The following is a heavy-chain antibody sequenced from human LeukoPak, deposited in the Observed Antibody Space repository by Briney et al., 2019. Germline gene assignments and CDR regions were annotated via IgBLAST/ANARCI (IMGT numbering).Heavy chain of an antibody. D-gene: IGHD4-23*01. J-gene: IGHJ4*02. CDR2: IIPIFGIA. Sequence: ASVKVSCKASGGTFSSYAISWVRQAPGQGLEWMGRIIPIFGIANYAQKFQGRVTITADKSTSTAYMELSSLRSEDTAVYYCARRDYGGPNDYWGQGTLVTVSS. CDR3: ARRDYGGPNDY. CDR1: GGTFSSYA. V-gene: IGHV1-69*04.